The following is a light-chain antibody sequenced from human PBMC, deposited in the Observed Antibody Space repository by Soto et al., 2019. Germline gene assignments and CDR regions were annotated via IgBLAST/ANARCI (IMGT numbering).Light chain of an antibody. CDR1: DIGDKG. CDR3: QVWDSNSDPVI. V-gene: IGLV3-21*02. CDR2: DDS. Sequence: SYILTQQPSVSVAPGQTATITCGGDDIGDKGVQWYQQRPGQAPLLVVYDDSDRPSGIPERYSGSNSGNTAALIISRVEAGDEADYYCQVWDSNSDPVIFGGGTKLTVL. J-gene: IGLJ2*01.